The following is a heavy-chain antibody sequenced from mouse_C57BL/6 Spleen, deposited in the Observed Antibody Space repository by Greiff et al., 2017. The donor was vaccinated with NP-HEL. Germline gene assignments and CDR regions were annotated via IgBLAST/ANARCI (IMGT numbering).Heavy chain of an antibody. Sequence: VQLKESGPELVKPGASVKISCKASGYSFTGYYMNWVKQSPEKSLEWIGEINPSTGGTTYNQKFKAKATLTVDKSSSTAYMQLKSLTSEDSAVYYCAKGYERDAMDYWGQGTSVTVSS. D-gene: IGHD2-14*01. CDR2: INPSTGGT. CDR1: GYSFTGYY. V-gene: IGHV1-42*01. J-gene: IGHJ4*01. CDR3: AKGYERDAMDY.